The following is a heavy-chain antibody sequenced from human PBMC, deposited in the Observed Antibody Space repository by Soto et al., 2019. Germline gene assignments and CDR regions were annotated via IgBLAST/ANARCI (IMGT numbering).Heavy chain of an antibody. CDR2: IYPGDSNT. V-gene: IGHV5-51*01. Sequence: PGESLKISCKGSGYSLTSHWIGWVRQMPGKGLEWMGIIYPGDSNTKYSPSFRGQVTISADKSISTAHLQWSGLQASDSAMYYCASHDGLGPLSGHGMDVWGQGTTVTVSS. J-gene: IGHJ6*02. D-gene: IGHD3-9*01. CDR3: ASHDGLGPLSGHGMDV. CDR1: GYSLTSHW.